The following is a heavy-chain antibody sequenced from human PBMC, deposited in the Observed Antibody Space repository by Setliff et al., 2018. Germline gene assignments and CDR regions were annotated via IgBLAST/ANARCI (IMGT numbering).Heavy chain of an antibody. Sequence: SETLSLTCTVSGGSISSGDYYWSWIRQPPGKGLEWIGYIYYSGSTYYNPSLKSRVTISVDTSKNQFSLKLSSVTAADTAVYYCARVMGVSYGFSWFDPWVQGTLVTVSS. J-gene: IGHJ5*02. D-gene: IGHD5-18*01. CDR2: IYYSGST. V-gene: IGHV4-30-4*08. CDR1: GGSISSGDYY. CDR3: ARVMGVSYGFSWFDP.